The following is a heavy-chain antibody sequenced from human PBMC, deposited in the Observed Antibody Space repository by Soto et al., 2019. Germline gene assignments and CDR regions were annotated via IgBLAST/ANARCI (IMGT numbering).Heavy chain of an antibody. V-gene: IGHV3-64D*09. CDR1: GFTFSSYA. CDR3: VKDDRGAYYYDSSGYYFDY. D-gene: IGHD3-22*01. CDR2: ISSNGGST. J-gene: IGHJ4*02. Sequence: GESLKISCSASGFTFSSYAMHWVRQAPGKGLEYVSAISSNGGSTYYADSVKGRFTISRDNSKNTLYLQMSSLRAEDTAGYYCVKDDRGAYYYDSSGYYFDYWGQGTLVTVSS.